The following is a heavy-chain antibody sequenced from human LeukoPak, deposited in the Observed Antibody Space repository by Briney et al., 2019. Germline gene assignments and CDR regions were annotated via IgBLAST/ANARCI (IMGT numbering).Heavy chain of an antibody. D-gene: IGHD3-22*01. Sequence: GGSLRLSCAASGFTFSSYAMHWVRQAPGKGLEWVAVISYDGSNKYYADSVKGRFTISRDNSKNTLYLQMNSLRAEDTAVYYCARGGYYYDSSGYCGYWGQGTLVTVSS. CDR3: ARGGYYYDSSGYCGY. CDR2: ISYDGSNK. CDR1: GFTFSSYA. J-gene: IGHJ4*02. V-gene: IGHV3-30*04.